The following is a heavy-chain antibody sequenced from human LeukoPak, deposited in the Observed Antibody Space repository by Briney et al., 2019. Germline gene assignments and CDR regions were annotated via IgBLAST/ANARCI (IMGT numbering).Heavy chain of an antibody. V-gene: IGHV4-31*03. CDR1: GGSVSSGDYY. Sequence: SETLSLTCTVSGGSVSSGDYYWSWIRQHPGKGLEWIGYIYYSGSTYYNPSLKSRVTISVDTSKNQFSLKLSSVTAADTAVYYCARPGPKSSSWFDAFDIWGQGTMVTVSS. CDR3: ARPGPKSSSWFDAFDI. D-gene: IGHD6-13*01. J-gene: IGHJ3*02. CDR2: IYYSGST.